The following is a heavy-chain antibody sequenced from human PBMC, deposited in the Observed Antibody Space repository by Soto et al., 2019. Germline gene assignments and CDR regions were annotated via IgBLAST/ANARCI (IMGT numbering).Heavy chain of an antibody. Sequence: XSVKVSCKASGSTFTRYGISWVRQAPGQGLEWMXWISDXNGNTNYAQKXXGRVTMTXXKSKSTAYMELRSMRSDDTAVYYCARVQRWFDPWGQGTLVTVSS. CDR2: ISDXNGNT. CDR1: GSTFTRYG. V-gene: IGHV1-18*01. CDR3: ARVQRWFDP. J-gene: IGHJ5*02.